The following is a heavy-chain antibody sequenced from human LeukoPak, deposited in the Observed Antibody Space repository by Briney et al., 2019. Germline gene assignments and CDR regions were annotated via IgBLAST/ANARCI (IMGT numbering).Heavy chain of an antibody. J-gene: IGHJ4*02. CDR2: INPSSGGT. CDR3: ARCRDLSGGSCTIDY. D-gene: IGHD2-15*01. V-gene: IGHV1-2*02. Sequence: GASVKVSCKASEYTFTGYYMNWVRQAPGQGLEWMGGINPSSGGTNYAQKFQGRVTMTRDTSISTAYMELSRLRSDDTAVYYCARCRDLSGGSCTIDYWGQGTLVTVSS. CDR1: EYTFTGYY.